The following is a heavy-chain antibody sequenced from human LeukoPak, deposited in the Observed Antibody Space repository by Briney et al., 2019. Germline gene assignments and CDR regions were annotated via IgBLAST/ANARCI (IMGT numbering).Heavy chain of an antibody. D-gene: IGHD3-3*01. CDR2: IYTSGST. Sequence: PSETLSLTCTVSGGSISSYYWSWIRQPAGKGLEWIGRIYTSGSTNYNPSLKSRVTMSVDTSKNQFSLKLSSVTAADTAVYYCARDQLQFFGVDIMGDAFDIWGQGTMVTVSS. J-gene: IGHJ3*02. CDR3: ARDQLQFFGVDIMGDAFDI. V-gene: IGHV4-4*07. CDR1: GGSISSYY.